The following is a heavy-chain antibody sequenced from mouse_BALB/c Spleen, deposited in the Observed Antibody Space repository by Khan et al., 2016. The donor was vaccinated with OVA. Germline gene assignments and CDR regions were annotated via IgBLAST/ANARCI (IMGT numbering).Heavy chain of an antibody. CDR3: SRSNGNYLFAY. J-gene: IGHJ3*01. Sequence: LVESGPELKKPGETVKISCKASGYTLTDYGMNWVKQAPGKGLKWMGWINTYTGETTYADDFKGRVAFSLETSASTAYLQINNLKTEDTATYFCSRSNGNYLFAYWGQGTLVTVSA. CDR1: GYTLTDYG. D-gene: IGHD2-1*01. CDR2: INTYTGET. V-gene: IGHV9-3-1*01.